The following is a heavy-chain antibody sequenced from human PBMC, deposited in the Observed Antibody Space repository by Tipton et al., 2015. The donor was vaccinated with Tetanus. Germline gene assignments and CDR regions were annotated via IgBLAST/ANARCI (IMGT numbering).Heavy chain of an antibody. D-gene: IGHD3-9*01. V-gene: IGHV3-9*01. J-gene: IGHJ4*02. CDR2: ISWNSGSI. CDR1: GFTFDDYA. CDR3: AKDIYYDILTGSIEAQPYFDY. Sequence: VQLVQSGGGLVQPGRSLRLSCAASGFTFDDYAMHWVRQAPGKGLEWVSGISWNSGSIGYADSVKGRFTISRDNAKNSLYLQMNSLRAEDTALYYCAKDIYYDILTGSIEAQPYFDYWGQGTLVTVSS.